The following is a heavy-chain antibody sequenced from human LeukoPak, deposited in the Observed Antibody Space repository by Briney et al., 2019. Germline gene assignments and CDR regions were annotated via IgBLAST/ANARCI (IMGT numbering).Heavy chain of an antibody. J-gene: IGHJ4*02. CDR3: AKDRSSSWSAAFDY. D-gene: IGHD6-13*01. V-gene: IGHV3-9*01. Sequence: GGSLSLSCAASGFTFDDYAMHWVRQAPGKGLEWVSGISWNSGSIGYADSVKGRFTISRDNAKNSLYLQMNSMRAEDTALYYCAKDRSSSWSAAFDYWGQGTLVTVSS. CDR2: ISWNSGSI. CDR1: GFTFDDYA.